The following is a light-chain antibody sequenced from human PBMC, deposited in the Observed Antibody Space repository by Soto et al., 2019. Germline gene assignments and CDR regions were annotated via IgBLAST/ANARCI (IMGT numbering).Light chain of an antibody. CDR1: TSDIGAYNY. CDR2: EVT. Sequence: QSVLTQPPCASVSPGQSVTISCTGTTSDIGAYNYVSWYQQRPGKAPKLIIYEVTRRPSGVPDRIFGSKSYTTASLTVSGLQAEDEADYYCGSFAGTNSFVFGTGTKVTVL. V-gene: IGLV2-8*01. CDR3: GSFAGTNSFV. J-gene: IGLJ1*01.